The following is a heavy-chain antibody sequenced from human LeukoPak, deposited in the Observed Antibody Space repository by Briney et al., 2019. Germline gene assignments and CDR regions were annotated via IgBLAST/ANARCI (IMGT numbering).Heavy chain of an antibody. J-gene: IGHJ4*02. CDR3: DNRGY. Sequence: GSLRLSCTTSGFTFRDQFITWFRQAPGKGLEWVAFIRPKSDGGTAEYAASVKGRFTMSRGDSRSIAYLDMNSLKTEDTAVYYCDNRGYWGQGTLVTVSS. CDR2: IRPKSDGGTA. V-gene: IGHV3-49*03. CDR1: GFTFRDQF. D-gene: IGHD2/OR15-2a*01.